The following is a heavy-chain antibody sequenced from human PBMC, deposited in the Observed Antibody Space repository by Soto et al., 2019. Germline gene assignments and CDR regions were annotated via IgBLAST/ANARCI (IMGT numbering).Heavy chain of an antibody. CDR3: ARCLYDTGGGGAFDI. V-gene: IGHV5-51*01. Sequence: GESLKISCKASGYSFSDDWIGWVRQRPGKGLEWMGVIYPDDSDIRSSPSFQGQATLSADKSITTAYLQWSSLKASDTAIYYCARCLYDTGGGGAFDIWGQGTMVTVSS. CDR2: IYPDDSDI. CDR1: GYSFSDDW. J-gene: IGHJ3*02. D-gene: IGHD3-22*01.